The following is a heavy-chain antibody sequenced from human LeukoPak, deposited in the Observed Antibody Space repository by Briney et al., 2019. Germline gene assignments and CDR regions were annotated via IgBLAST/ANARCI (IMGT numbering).Heavy chain of an antibody. CDR3: ASSGAYSDFDF. J-gene: IGHJ4*02. CDR2: IYSGGSA. Sequence: GGSLRLSCAASGFTANNNYMSWVRQAPGKSLQWVSLIYSGGSAYYEDSVKGRFTISRDSSKNMVFLQMNSLRAEDTAVYCCASSGAYSDFDFWGQGTLVTVSS. CDR1: GFTANNNY. V-gene: IGHV3-53*01. D-gene: IGHD3-22*01.